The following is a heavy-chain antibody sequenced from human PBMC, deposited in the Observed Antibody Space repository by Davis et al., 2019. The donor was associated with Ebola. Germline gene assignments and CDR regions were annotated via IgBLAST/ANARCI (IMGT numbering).Heavy chain of an antibody. V-gene: IGHV3-9*01. D-gene: IGHD1-1*01. Sequence: SLKISCVASGFTFGDYAIHWVRQASGTGLEWVSGISWNSGNIGYADSVRGRFTISRDNAKNSLYLQMNSLRTEDTALYYCATMDSNGDYWGQGTLVTVSS. J-gene: IGHJ4*02. CDR1: GFTFGDYA. CDR3: ATMDSNGDY. CDR2: ISWNSGNI.